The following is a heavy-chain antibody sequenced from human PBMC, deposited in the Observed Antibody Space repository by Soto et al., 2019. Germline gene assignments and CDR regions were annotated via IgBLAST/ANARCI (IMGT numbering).Heavy chain of an antibody. CDR2: IYYSGST. Sequence: PSDTLSLTCTVSGGSISIVNYYWSWILHPPGKGLEWIGYIYYSGSTYYNPSLRSRVTISVDTSRNQFSLKLSSVTAADTAVYYCARAMVVTQNWFDPWGQGTLVTVSS. J-gene: IGHJ5*02. CDR1: GGSISIVNYY. V-gene: IGHV4-30-4*02. CDR3: ARAMVVTQNWFDP. D-gene: IGHD2-21*02.